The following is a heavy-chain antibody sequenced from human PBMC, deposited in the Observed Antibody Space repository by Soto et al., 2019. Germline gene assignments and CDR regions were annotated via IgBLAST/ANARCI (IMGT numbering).Heavy chain of an antibody. CDR2: IRSKANSYAT. J-gene: IGHJ6*02. Sequence: SLRLSCAASGFTFSGFAMHWVRQASGKGLEWLGRIRSKANSYATAYSESVKGRMAISRDDFKNTAYLQMNSLKTEDTAVYYCTRLEAGVDCSSSSCYTSHGMDVWGQGTTVTVSS. CDR1: GFTFSGFA. D-gene: IGHD2-2*02. CDR3: TRLEAGVDCSSSSCYTSHGMDV. V-gene: IGHV3-73*01.